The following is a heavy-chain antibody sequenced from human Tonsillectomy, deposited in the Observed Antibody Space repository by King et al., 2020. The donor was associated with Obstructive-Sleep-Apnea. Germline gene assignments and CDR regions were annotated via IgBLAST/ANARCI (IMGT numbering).Heavy chain of an antibody. CDR1: GFTFSNYW. J-gene: IGHJ3*02. CDR2: ISSDGSST. D-gene: IGHD1-1*01. CDR3: GRTTSASDAFVI. V-gene: IGHV3-74*01. Sequence: VQLVESGGGFVQPGGSLRLSCAASGFTFSNYWMHWVRQAPGKGLVWVSRISSDGSSTNYADSVKGRFTISRDNAKNTLDLQMNCLRDEDTAVYYCGRTTSASDAFVIWGLGTMFIVSS.